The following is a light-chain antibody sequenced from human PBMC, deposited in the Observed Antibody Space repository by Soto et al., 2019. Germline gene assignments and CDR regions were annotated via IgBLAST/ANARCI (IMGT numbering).Light chain of an antibody. J-gene: IGLJ1*01. V-gene: IGLV1-40*01. CDR2: DNN. Sequence: QSVLTQPPSVSGAPGQRVTISCTGSSSNIGAHYDVHWYQQLPGTAPKLLIYDNNNRPSGVPVRFSGSKSGTSASLAITGLQAEDEGDYFCQSYDSSLSAAVFGTGTKLTVL. CDR1: SSNIGAHYD. CDR3: QSYDSSLSAAV.